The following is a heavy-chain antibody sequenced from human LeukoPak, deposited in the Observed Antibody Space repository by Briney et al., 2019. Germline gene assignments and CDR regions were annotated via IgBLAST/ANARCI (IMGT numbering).Heavy chain of an antibody. V-gene: IGHV4-39*01. CDR3: ARHPGYSSGWWYFDF. Sequence: PSETLSLTCTVSGGSISSNNHYWGWIRQPPGKGLEWLGSINYSGTIFYSPSLNSRVTIPVDTSGNQFSLKLTSATAADTAVYYCARHPGYSSGWWYFDFWGQGTLVTVSS. J-gene: IGHJ4*02. CDR2: INYSGTI. D-gene: IGHD5-18*01. CDR1: GGSISSNNHY.